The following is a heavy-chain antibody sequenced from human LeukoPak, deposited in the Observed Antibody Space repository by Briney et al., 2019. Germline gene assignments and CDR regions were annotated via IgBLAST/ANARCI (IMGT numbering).Heavy chain of an antibody. D-gene: IGHD2-2*01. Sequence: PSETLSLTCAVYGGSFSGYYWSWIRQPPGKGLEWIGEINHSGSTNYNPSLKSRATISVDTSKNQFSLKLSSVTAADTAVYYCARLLGYCSSISCVDPWGQGTLVTVSS. CDR2: INHSGST. V-gene: IGHV4-34*01. CDR1: GGSFSGYY. CDR3: ARLLGYCSSISCVDP. J-gene: IGHJ5*02.